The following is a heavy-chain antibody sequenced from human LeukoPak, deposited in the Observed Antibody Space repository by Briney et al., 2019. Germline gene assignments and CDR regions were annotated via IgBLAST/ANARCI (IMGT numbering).Heavy chain of an antibody. Sequence: PGGSLSLSCAACGFTFSSYWMSWVRQAPGKGLEWVANIKQDGSEKYYVDSVKGRFTISRDNAKNSLYLQMNSLRAEDTAVYYCARRGLLAYYFDYWGQGTLVTVSS. J-gene: IGHJ4*02. CDR1: GFTFSSYW. D-gene: IGHD1-26*01. CDR2: IKQDGSEK. V-gene: IGHV3-7*01. CDR3: ARRGLLAYYFDY.